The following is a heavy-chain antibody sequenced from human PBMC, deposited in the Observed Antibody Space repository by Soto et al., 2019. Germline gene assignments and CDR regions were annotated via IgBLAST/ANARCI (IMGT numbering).Heavy chain of an antibody. D-gene: IGHD5-18*01. CDR1: GYTFTSYG. Sequence: QVQLLQSGAEVKKPGASVKVSCKASGYTFTSYGISWVRQAPGQGLEWMGWIIAYNGNTNYAQKLQGRVTMTTDTSKRTAYMELRSLISDDTAVYYCARTAMVMDVWGQGTTVTVSS. V-gene: IGHV1-18*01. CDR3: ARTAMVMDV. J-gene: IGHJ6*02. CDR2: IIAYNGNT.